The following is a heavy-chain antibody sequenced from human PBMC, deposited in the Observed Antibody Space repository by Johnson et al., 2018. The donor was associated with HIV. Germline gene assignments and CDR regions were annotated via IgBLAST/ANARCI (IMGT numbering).Heavy chain of an antibody. CDR2: ISWNSGST. CDR1: GFTFDDYA. V-gene: IGHV3-9*01. D-gene: IGHD3-10*01. CDR3: ARDRGKAGYAFDI. J-gene: IGHJ3*02. Sequence: VQLVESGGGLVQPGRSLRLSCAASGFTFDDYAMHWVRQAPGKGLEWVSGISWNSGSTGYADSVKGRFTNSREKANNTLYLQMNSLRAEDTAVYYCARDRGKAGYAFDIWGQGTMVTVSS.